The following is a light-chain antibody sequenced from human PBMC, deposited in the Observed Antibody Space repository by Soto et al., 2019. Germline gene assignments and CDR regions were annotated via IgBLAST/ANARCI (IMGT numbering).Light chain of an antibody. V-gene: IGKV3-20*01. Sequence: EIVLTQSPGTLSLSPGERATLFCRASQSVSVSYLAWYQQKPGQAPRLLIYGASSRVTGIPDRFSGSGSGTDFTLTISRLEPEDFAVYYCQQYDSSPQTFGQGTKVEIK. CDR3: QQYDSSPQT. CDR2: GAS. CDR1: QSVSVSY. J-gene: IGKJ1*01.